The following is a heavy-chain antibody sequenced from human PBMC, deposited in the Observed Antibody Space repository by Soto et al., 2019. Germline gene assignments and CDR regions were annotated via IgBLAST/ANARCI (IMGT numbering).Heavy chain of an antibody. CDR2: IKSKTDGGTT. V-gene: IGHV3-15*01. CDR3: TTCMVRGLPAFSYGMDV. Sequence: NPGGSLRLSCAASGFTFSNAWMSWVRQAPGKGLEWVGRIKSKTDGGTTDYAAPVKGRFTISRDDSKNTLYLQMNSLKTEDTAVYYCTTCMVRGLPAFSYGMDVWCQGTTVTVSS. CDR1: GFTFSNAW. J-gene: IGHJ6*02. D-gene: IGHD3-10*01.